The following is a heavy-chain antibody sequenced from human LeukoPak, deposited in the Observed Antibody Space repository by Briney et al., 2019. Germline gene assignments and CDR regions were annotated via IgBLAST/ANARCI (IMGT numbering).Heavy chain of an antibody. Sequence: GSLRLSCAASGFSFTSYAMSWVRQAPGKGLEWVANIKQDGSEKYYVDSVKGRFTISRDNAKNSLYLQMNSLRAEDTAVYYCAREVVNYYDSSGYEGYFDYWGQGTLVTVSS. CDR2: IKQDGSEK. J-gene: IGHJ4*02. CDR1: GFSFTSYA. CDR3: AREVVNYYDSSGYEGYFDY. D-gene: IGHD3-22*01. V-gene: IGHV3-7*03.